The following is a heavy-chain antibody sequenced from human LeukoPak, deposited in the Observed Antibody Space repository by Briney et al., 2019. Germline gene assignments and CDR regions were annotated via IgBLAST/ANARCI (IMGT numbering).Heavy chain of an antibody. V-gene: IGHV1-2*02. Sequence: ASVKVSCKASGYTFIDYHIHWIRQAPGQGLEWMGWIKSLTGETKSAQKFQGRVTMTRDTSISTAYMELSRLRSDDTAVYYCARGVTQYSGSYYNYYYYYMDVWGKGTTVTVSS. CDR2: IKSLTGET. CDR3: ARGVTQYSGSYYNYYYYYMDV. CDR1: GYTFIDYH. D-gene: IGHD1-26*01. J-gene: IGHJ6*03.